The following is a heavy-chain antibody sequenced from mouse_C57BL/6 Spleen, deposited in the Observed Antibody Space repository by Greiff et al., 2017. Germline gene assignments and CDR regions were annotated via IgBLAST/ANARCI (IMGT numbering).Heavy chain of an antibody. CDR2: INPNNGGT. Sequence: EVKLMESGPELVKPGASVKMSCKASGYTFTDYNMHWVKQSHGKSLEWIGYINPNNGGTSYNQKFKGKATLTVNKSSSTAYMELRSLTSEDSAVYYCARSDYEAMDYWGQGTSVTVSS. CDR1: GYTFTDYN. CDR3: ARSDYEAMDY. V-gene: IGHV1-22*01. J-gene: IGHJ4*01. D-gene: IGHD2-4*01.